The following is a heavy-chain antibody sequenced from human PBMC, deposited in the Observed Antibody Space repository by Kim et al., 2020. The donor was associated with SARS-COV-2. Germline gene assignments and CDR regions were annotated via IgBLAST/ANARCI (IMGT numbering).Heavy chain of an antibody. D-gene: IGHD1-1*01. Sequence: GGSLRLSCAASGFTFSSYWMHWVRQAPGKGLVWVSRINSDGSSTSYADSLKGRFTISRDNAKNTLYLQMNSLRAEDTAVYYCARERLNWTENSYDDYWGQGTLVTVSS. CDR3: ARERLNWTENSYDDY. CDR2: INSDGSST. V-gene: IGHV3-74*01. J-gene: IGHJ4*02. CDR1: GFTFSSYW.